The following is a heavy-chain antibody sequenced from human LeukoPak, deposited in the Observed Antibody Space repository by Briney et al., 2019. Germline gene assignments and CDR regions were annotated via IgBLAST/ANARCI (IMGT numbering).Heavy chain of an antibody. CDR1: GGSFSGYY. CDR3: ARGWRNYMDV. V-gene: IGHV4-34*01. J-gene: IGHJ6*03. Sequence: PSETLSLTCAVYGGSFSGYYWSWIRQPPGKGLEWIGEINHSGSTNYNPSLKSRVTISVDTSKNQFSLKLSSVTAADTAVYYCARGWRNYMDVWGKGTTVTVSS. CDR2: INHSGST.